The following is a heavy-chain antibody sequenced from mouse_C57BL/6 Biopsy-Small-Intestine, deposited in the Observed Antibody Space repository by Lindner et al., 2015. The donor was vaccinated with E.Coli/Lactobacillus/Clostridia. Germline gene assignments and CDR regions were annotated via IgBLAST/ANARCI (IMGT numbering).Heavy chain of an antibody. J-gene: IGHJ2*01. CDR1: GYTFTSYG. V-gene: IGHV1-81*01. D-gene: IGHD2-3*01. Sequence: VQLQESGAELARPGASVKLSCKASGYTFTSYGISWVKQRTGQGLEWIGEIYPRSGNTYYNERFKGKATLTADKSSSTAYMVIRSLTSEDSAVYFCARGYDNYYGYFDYWGQGTTLTVSS. CDR3: ARGYDNYYGYFDY. CDR2: IYPRSGNT.